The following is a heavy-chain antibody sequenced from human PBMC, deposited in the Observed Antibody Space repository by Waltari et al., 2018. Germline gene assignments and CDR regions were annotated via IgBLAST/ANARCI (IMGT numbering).Heavy chain of an antibody. CDR2: ISGGSATK. Sequence: EVQLLESGGGLVQPGGSLRLSCEASGFTFSNYVMSGVRQGPGKGLGWVSSISGGSATKHDAESVKGRCTISRDKSRNTLYLQMSSLRVDDTAVYYCARRPACSGGTCAFDYWGQGTLVTVSS. J-gene: IGHJ4*02. V-gene: IGHV3-23*01. CDR3: ARRPACSGGTCAFDY. CDR1: GFTFSNYV. D-gene: IGHD2-15*01.